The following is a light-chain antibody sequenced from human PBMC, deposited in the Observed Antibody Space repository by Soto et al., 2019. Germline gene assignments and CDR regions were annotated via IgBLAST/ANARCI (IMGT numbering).Light chain of an antibody. Sequence: QSALTQPASVSGSPGQSITISSTGTSSDVGGYNYVSWYQQHPGKAPKLMIYEVSNRPSGVSNRFSGSKSGNTASLTISGLQAEDEADYYCSSYTSSRGVFGTGTKLTVL. CDR1: SSDVGGYNY. CDR2: EVS. J-gene: IGLJ1*01. CDR3: SSYTSSRGV. V-gene: IGLV2-14*01.